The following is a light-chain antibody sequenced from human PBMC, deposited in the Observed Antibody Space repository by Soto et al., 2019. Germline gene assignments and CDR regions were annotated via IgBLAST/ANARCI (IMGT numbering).Light chain of an antibody. V-gene: IGKV3-11*01. J-gene: IGKJ3*01. CDR1: QSISSF. CDR2: DAS. Sequence: EIVLTQSPATLSLSPGEKATLSCRASQSISSFLAWYQQKLGQAPRLLIYDASKRATDIPARFSGSGSGTDCTLTISSLEPEDFAVYYCQHRSNWPLTFGHGTNVDIK. CDR3: QHRSNWPLT.